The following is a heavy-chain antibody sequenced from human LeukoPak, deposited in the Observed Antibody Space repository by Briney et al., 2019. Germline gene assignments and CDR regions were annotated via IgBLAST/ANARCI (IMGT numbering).Heavy chain of an antibody. D-gene: IGHD2-8*02. J-gene: IGHJ4*02. V-gene: IGHV3-23*01. Sequence: PGGSLRLSCVASGFTLSNYVMSWVRQAPGKGLEWVSGVSGGGFDTYYTDSVKGRFTISRDNSKNMVYLQMNSLRAGDTAVYYCTRRAGGNLYDLDNWGQGTLVTVSS. CDR3: TRRAGGNLYDLDN. CDR1: GFTLSNYV. CDR2: VSGGGFDT.